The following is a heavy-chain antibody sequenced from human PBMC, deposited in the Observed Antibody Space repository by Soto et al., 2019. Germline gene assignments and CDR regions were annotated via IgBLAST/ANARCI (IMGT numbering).Heavy chain of an antibody. V-gene: IGHV1-18*01. Sequence: QVQLVQSGAEVEKPGASVKVSCKASGYTFTSYAISWVRQAPGQGLEWMGRISTYNGNTNYAQKLQGRVTLTTDTSTSTAYMELRSLRSYDTAVYYCARDAGTDWFDPWGQGTLVTVSS. CDR2: ISTYNGNT. D-gene: IGHD6-13*01. CDR1: GYTFTSYA. CDR3: ARDAGTDWFDP. J-gene: IGHJ5*02.